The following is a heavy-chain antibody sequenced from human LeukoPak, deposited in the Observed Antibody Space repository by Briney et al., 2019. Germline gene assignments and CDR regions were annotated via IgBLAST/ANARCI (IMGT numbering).Heavy chain of an antibody. Sequence: SETLSLTCAVSGGSNSSGCYSWGWIRQPRGGGLEWIGYIFHSGSTYYNPSLKSRVTISVDRSKNQFSLKLSSVTATDTRVYYCARFYASGSSFDYWGQGTLVTVSS. J-gene: IGHJ4*02. CDR1: GGSNSSGCYS. V-gene: IGHV4-30-2*01. CDR2: IFHSGST. D-gene: IGHD3-10*01. CDR3: ARFYASGSSFDY.